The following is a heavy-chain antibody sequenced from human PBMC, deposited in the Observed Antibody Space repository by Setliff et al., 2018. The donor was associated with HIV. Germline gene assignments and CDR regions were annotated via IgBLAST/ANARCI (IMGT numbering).Heavy chain of an antibody. Sequence: GGSLRLSCAASGFRFRSYGMHWVRQAPGKGLEWVAIIWFDGNKKYYADSVKGRFTISRDNAKNTLYLQMNSLRAEDTAVYYCASLIAAAGTGSDWFDPWGQGTLVTVSS. CDR3: ASLIAAAGTGSDWFDP. J-gene: IGHJ5*02. CDR2: IWFDGNKK. CDR1: GFRFRSYG. V-gene: IGHV3-33*08. D-gene: IGHD6-13*01.